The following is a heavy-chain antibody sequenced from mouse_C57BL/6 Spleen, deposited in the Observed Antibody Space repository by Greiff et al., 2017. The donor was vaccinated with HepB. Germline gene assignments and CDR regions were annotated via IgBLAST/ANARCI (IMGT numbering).Heavy chain of an antibody. D-gene: IGHD2-4*01. CDR3: ARQGDYDGRYFDV. CDR2: ISSGGSYT. V-gene: IGHV5-6*02. J-gene: IGHJ1*03. CDR1: GFTFRSYG. Sequence: DVMLVESGGDLVKPGGSLKLSCAASGFTFRSYGMSWVRQTPDKRLEWVATISSGGSYTYYPDSVKGRFTISRDNAKNTLYLQMSSLKSEDTAMYYCARQGDYDGRYFDVWGTGTTVTVSS.